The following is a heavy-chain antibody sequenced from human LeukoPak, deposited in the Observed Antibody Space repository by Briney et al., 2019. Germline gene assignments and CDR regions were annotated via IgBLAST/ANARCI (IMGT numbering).Heavy chain of an antibody. D-gene: IGHD3-22*01. J-gene: IGHJ4*02. CDR2: ISGSGGST. V-gene: IGHV3-23*01. CDR1: GFTFSSYA. CDR3: AKTDPTSTLTYYYDSSGYPYYFDY. Sequence: GGSLRLCCAAFGFTFSSYAMSWVRQAPGKGLEWVSAISGSGGSTYYADSVKGRFTISRDNSKNTLYLQMNSLRAEDTAVYYCAKTDPTSTLTYYYDSSGYPYYFDYWGQGTLVTVSS.